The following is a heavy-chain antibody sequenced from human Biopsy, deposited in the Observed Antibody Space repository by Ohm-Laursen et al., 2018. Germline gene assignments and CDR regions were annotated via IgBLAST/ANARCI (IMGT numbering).Heavy chain of an antibody. J-gene: IGHJ1*01. Sequence: GASVKVSCKGPEGTFSNYGVNWVRQAPGQGLEWLGGNIPILGTGNYAQKFQDRVTVAADTSTSTATMELRSLRSDDTAVYYCAIKLTGYFHHWGQGTLVIVSS. D-gene: IGHD3-9*01. V-gene: IGHV1-69*06. CDR3: AIKLTGYFHH. CDR2: NIPILGTG. CDR1: EGTFSNYG.